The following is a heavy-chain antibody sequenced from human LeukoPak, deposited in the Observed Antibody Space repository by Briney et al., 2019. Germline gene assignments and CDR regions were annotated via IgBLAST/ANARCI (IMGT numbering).Heavy chain of an antibody. D-gene: IGHD1-26*01. CDR3: ARMYSGTSYYFDY. CDR1: GGSIGGHY. CDR2: IYYSAST. Sequence: PSETLSLTCSVSGGSIGGHYWNWIRQAPGKGLEWIGFIYYSASTSYNPSLKSRVTISVDTSKNQFSLKLNSVTAADTAVYYCARMYSGTSYYFDYWGQGTLVTVSS. V-gene: IGHV4-59*11. J-gene: IGHJ4*02.